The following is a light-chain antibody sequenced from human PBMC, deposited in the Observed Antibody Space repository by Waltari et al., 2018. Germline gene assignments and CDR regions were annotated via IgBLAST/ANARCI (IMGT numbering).Light chain of an antibody. CDR1: SDNVGSYA. Sequence: QSALTQDASVSGTVGQKVTLSCTGNSDNVGSYAVGWYQQISHGAPKTVMFANSLPSGIPDRFSGSKSGTTASLTISGLQPDDEADYYCSTWDYSLSAQVFGGGTKLTVL. J-gene: IGLJ2*01. V-gene: IGLV1-44*01. CDR2: ANS. CDR3: STWDYSLSAQV.